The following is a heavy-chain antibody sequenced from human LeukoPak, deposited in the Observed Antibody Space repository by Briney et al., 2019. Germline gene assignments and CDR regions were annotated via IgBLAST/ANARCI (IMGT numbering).Heavy chain of an antibody. CDR2: IYHSGST. Sequence: SQTLSLTCAVSGGSISSGGYSWSWIRQPPGKGLEWIGYIYHSGSTYYNPSLKSRVTISVDRSKNQFSLKLSSVTAADTAVYYCARAPGRGYHFDYWGQGTLVTVSS. D-gene: IGHD1-1*01. J-gene: IGHJ4*02. V-gene: IGHV4-30-2*01. CDR1: GGSISSGGYS. CDR3: ARAPGRGYHFDY.